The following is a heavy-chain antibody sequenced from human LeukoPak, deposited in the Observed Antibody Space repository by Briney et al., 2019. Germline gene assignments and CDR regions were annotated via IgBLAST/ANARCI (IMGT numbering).Heavy chain of an antibody. CDR3: ARVLGAGYINYYYYMDV. D-gene: IGHD5-24*01. Sequence: SETLSLTCTVSGGSISSHYWSWIRQPPGKGLEWTGYIYYSGSTNYNPSLKSRVTISVDTSKNQFSLKLSSVTAADTAVYYCARVLGAGYINYYYYMDVWGKGTTVTVSS. CDR2: IYYSGST. CDR1: GGSISSHY. V-gene: IGHV4-59*11. J-gene: IGHJ6*03.